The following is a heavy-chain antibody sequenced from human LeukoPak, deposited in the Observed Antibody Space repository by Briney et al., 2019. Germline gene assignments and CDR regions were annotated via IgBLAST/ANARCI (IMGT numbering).Heavy chain of an antibody. Sequence: SETLSLTCTVSGGSISSYYWSWIRQPPGKGLEWIGYIYYSGSTNYNPSLKSRVTISVDTSKNQFSLKLSSVTDADTAVYYCARHHSSSWYRDYMIDYWGQGTLVTVSS. V-gene: IGHV4-59*08. D-gene: IGHD6-13*01. J-gene: IGHJ4*02. CDR3: ARHHSSSWYRDYMIDY. CDR1: GGSISSYY. CDR2: IYYSGST.